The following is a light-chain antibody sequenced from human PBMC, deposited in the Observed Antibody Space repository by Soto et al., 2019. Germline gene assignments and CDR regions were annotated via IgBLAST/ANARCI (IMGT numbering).Light chain of an antibody. CDR1: QSVTNNY. J-gene: IGKJ2*01. Sequence: EIVLTQSPGTLSLSPGERGTLSCRASQSVTNNYLAWYQQKRGQPPRLLIHGASSRATGIPDRFSGSGSGADFTLTTSGLEPEYVAVYYVQQYSTPPMYTFGQGTQVEIK. CDR2: GAS. V-gene: IGKV3-20*01. CDR3: QQYSTPPMYT.